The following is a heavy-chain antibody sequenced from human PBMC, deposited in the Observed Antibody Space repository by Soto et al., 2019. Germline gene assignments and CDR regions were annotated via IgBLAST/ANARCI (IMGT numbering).Heavy chain of an antibody. CDR1: GFTFSSYA. D-gene: IGHD2-2*01. V-gene: IGHV3-23*01. Sequence: GGSLRLSCAASGFTFSSYAMSWVRQAPGKGLEWVSAISGSGGSTYYADSVKGRFTISRDNSKNTLYLQMNSLRAEDTVVYYCAKDRTALGYCSSTSCSDFFDYWGQGTLVTVSS. CDR2: ISGSGGST. J-gene: IGHJ4*02. CDR3: AKDRTALGYCSSTSCSDFFDY.